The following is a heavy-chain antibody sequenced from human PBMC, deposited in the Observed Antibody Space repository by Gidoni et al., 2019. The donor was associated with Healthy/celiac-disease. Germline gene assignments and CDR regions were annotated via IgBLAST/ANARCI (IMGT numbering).Heavy chain of an antibody. CDR3: AREYDSSGYYYFDAFDI. D-gene: IGHD3-22*01. J-gene: IGHJ3*02. V-gene: IGHV3-7*03. CDR1: GFTFSSSW. CDR2: IKQDGSEK. Sequence: EVQLAESGGGLVQPGGSLRLSCDASGFTFSSSWMSWVRPAPGKGLEWVANIKQDGSEKYYVDSVKGRFTISRDNAKNSLYLQMNSLRAEDTAVYYCAREYDSSGYYYFDAFDIWGQGTMVTVSS.